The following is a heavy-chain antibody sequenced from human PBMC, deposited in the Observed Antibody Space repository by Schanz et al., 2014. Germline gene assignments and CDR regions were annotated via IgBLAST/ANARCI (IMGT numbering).Heavy chain of an antibody. V-gene: IGHV3-30-3*01. CDR3: ARDRGYCSGGSCLTFDY. Sequence: PGGSLRLSCAASGFTFSSYAMSWVRQAPGKGLEWVAVISYDGRNKYYADSVKGRFTISRDNSKNTLYLQMNTLRAEDTAVYYCARDRGYCSGGSCLTFDYWGQGTLVTVSS. CDR1: GFTFSSYA. CDR2: ISYDGRNK. J-gene: IGHJ4*02. D-gene: IGHD2-15*01.